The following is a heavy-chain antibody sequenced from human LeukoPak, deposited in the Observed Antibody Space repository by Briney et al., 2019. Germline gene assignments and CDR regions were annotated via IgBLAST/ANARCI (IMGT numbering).Heavy chain of an antibody. Sequence: PSETLSLTCTVSGGSISSSSYYWGWIRQPPGKGLEWIGSIYYSGSTYYNPSLKSRVTISVDTSKNQFSLKLSSVTAADTAVYYCARGRYSSSYPAAPYYYYGMDVWGQGTTVTVSS. J-gene: IGHJ6*02. V-gene: IGHV4-39*01. D-gene: IGHD6-13*01. CDR2: IYYSGST. CDR3: ARGRYSSSYPAAPYYYYGMDV. CDR1: GGSISSSSYY.